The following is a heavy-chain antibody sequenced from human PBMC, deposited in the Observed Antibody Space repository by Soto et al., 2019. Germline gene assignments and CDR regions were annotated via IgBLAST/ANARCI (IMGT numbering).Heavy chain of an antibody. CDR3: AKGPHGSGYDSSGYYKNY. CDR2: ISGSGGST. J-gene: IGHJ4*02. Sequence: GGSLRLSCAASGFTFSSYAMSWVRQAPGKGLEWVSAISGSGGSTYYADSVKGRFTISRDNSKNTLYLQMNSLRAEDTAVYYCAKGPHGSGYDSSGYYKNYWGQGTLVTVSS. V-gene: IGHV3-23*01. D-gene: IGHD3-22*01. CDR1: GFTFSSYA.